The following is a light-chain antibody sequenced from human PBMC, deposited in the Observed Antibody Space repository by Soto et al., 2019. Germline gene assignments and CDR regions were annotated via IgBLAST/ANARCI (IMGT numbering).Light chain of an antibody. J-gene: IGKJ1*01. Sequence: IVLTRSPGNLSLSPGEIATLSCRASQSVSSSYLAWYQQKPGQAPRLLIYGASSGATGIPDRFSGSGSGTDFTLTISRLEPEDFAVYYCQQYGSSRTFGQGTKVDIK. V-gene: IGKV3-20*01. CDR3: QQYGSSRT. CDR1: QSVSSSY. CDR2: GAS.